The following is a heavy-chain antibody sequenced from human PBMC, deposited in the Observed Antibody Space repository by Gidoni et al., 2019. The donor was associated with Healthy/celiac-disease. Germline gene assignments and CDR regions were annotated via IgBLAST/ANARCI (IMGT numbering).Heavy chain of an antibody. J-gene: IGHJ3*02. Sequence: QVQLQQWGAGLLQPPETLSLTCAVYGGSYCGYYCSWIRQPPEQGLEWIGEINHSGSTNYTPSLKSRVTISVDTSKNQFSLKLSSVTAADTAVYYCARASSSWYRLPRAFDIWGQGTMVTVSS. CDR3: ARASSSWYRLPRAFDI. CDR2: INHSGST. V-gene: IGHV4-34*01. D-gene: IGHD6-13*01. CDR1: GGSYCGYY.